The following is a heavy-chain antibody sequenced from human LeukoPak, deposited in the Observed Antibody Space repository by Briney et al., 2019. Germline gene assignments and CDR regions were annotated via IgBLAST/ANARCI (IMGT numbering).Heavy chain of an antibody. V-gene: IGHV4-31*03. J-gene: IGHJ4*02. Sequence: SETLSLTCTVSGGSISSGAYYWSWIRQHPGKGLEWIGYIYYSGSTYYNPSLKSRVTISVDTSKNQFSLKLSSLTAADTAVYYCARAFAYSSSWYGYWGQGTLVTVSS. CDR3: ARAFAYSSSWYGY. CDR2: IYYSGST. CDR1: GGSISSGAYY. D-gene: IGHD6-13*01.